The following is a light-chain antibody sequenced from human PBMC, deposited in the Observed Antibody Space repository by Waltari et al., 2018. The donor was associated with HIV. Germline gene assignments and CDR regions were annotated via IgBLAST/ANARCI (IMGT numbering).Light chain of an antibody. J-gene: IGKJ4*01. V-gene: IGKV3-15*01. CDR1: QSVSSN. CDR3: QQNNNWPPLT. Sequence: EIVMTQSPATLSVSPGARATLSCRASQSVSSNLAWYQQKPGQAPRLLIYGASTRATGIPARFSGSGSGTEFTLTISSLQSKDFAVYYCQQNNNWPPLTFGGGTKVEIK. CDR2: GAS.